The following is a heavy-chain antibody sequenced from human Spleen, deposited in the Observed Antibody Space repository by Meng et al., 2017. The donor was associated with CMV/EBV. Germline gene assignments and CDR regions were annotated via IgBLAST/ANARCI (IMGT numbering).Heavy chain of an antibody. J-gene: IGHJ6*02. D-gene: IGHD3-10*01. CDR2: IWYDGSNK. V-gene: IGHV3-30*19. Sequence: MHWVRQAPGKGLEWVAAIWYDGSNKYYADSVKGRFTISRDNSKNTLYLQMNSLRAEDTAVYYCARDSTRWTLYYYGSGTPYYGMDVWGQGTTVTVSS. CDR3: ARDSTRWTLYYYGSGTPYYGMDV.